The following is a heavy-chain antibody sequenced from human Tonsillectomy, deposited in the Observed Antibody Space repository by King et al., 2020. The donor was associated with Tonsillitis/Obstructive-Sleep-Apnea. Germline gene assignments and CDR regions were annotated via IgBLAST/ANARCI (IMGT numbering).Heavy chain of an antibody. J-gene: IGHJ4*02. CDR3: AGSRSVRGPQPN. CDR1: GGSFSGYY. V-gene: IGHV4-34*01. CDR2: NNHSGST. Sequence: VQLQQWGAGLLKPSETLSLTCAVYGGSFSGYYWSWIRQPPGKGPEWIGENNHSGSTSYKPSLKSRVTISIDTSKNQISLKLSSVTAAETAVYYCAGSRSVRGPQPNWGQGTLVTVSS. D-gene: IGHD3-10*02.